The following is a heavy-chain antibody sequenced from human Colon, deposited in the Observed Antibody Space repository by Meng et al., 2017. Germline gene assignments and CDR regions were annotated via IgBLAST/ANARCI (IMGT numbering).Heavy chain of an antibody. CDR3: ARDRVPGKY. CDR2: IYYSGTT. J-gene: IGHJ4*02. CDR1: GGSVSSGTYY. V-gene: IGHV4-61*01. Sequence: QVQLQGPGPGLGRPSETLSLTCTVSGGSVSSGTYYWSWIRQPPGKGLEWIGCIYYSGTTNYNPSLKSRVTISVDTSKNQFSLKLSSVTPADTAVYFCARDRVPGKYWGQGTLVTVSS. D-gene: IGHD1-14*01.